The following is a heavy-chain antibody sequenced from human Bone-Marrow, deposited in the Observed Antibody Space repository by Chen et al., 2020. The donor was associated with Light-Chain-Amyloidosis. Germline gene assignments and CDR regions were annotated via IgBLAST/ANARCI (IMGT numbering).Heavy chain of an antibody. Sequence: VPLPPAGPGLGKPSETFFPLCALSRNSLHRWYFLGWIRQPPGKGLEWIGVLDFYHGGSPYYSPSLKSRVTITADTSKSQFSLRLASVTAADTAIYYCTRDAITSGGVVVPDSWGQGTLVTVSS. D-gene: IGHD3-16*02. CDR2: LDFYHGGSP. J-gene: IGHJ4*02. CDR3: TRDAITSGGVVVPDS. CDR1: RNSLHRWYF. V-gene: IGHV4-38-2*02.